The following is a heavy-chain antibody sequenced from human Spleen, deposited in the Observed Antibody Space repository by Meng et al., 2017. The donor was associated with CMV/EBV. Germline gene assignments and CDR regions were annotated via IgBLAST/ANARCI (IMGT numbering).Heavy chain of an antibody. D-gene: IGHD6-25*01. Sequence: VQLQESGPGLVQPSQTLSLTCTVSGGSINSGDYYWSWIRQPPGKGLEWIGYISYNGNSYYNSSLKSRVTISADTSKNQFSLNLGSVTAADTAVYYCARDRGSSGGCNFWGQGTLVTVSS. CDR3: ARDRGSSGGCNF. CDR2: ISYNGNS. J-gene: IGHJ4*02. V-gene: IGHV4-30-4*08. CDR1: GGSINSGDYY.